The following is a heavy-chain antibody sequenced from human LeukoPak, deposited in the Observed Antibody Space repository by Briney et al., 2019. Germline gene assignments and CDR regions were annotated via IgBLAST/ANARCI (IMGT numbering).Heavy chain of an antibody. D-gene: IGHD3-3*01. J-gene: IGHJ4*02. Sequence: SETLSLTCTVSGGSTSSGNYYWSWIRQPAGKGLEWIGHIYTSGSTNYNPSLKSRVTISVDTSKNQFSLKLSSLTAADTAVYYCAREGYDSLWGQGTLVTVSS. CDR3: AREGYDSL. CDR2: IYTSGST. CDR1: GGSTSSGNYY. V-gene: IGHV4-61*09.